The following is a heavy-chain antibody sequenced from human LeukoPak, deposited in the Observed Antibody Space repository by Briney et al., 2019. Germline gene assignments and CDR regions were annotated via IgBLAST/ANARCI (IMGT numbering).Heavy chain of an antibody. D-gene: IGHD2-21*02. CDR2: IWYDGSNK. V-gene: IGHV3-33*01. CDR1: GFTFSSYG. Sequence: GRSLRLSCAASGFTFSSYGMHWVRQAPGKGLEWVAVIWYDGSNKYYAESVKGRFTISRDNSKNTMYLQMESLRAEYTAVYYCARDRLGVTHFDYWGQGTLVTVSS. CDR3: ARDRLGVTHFDY. J-gene: IGHJ4*02.